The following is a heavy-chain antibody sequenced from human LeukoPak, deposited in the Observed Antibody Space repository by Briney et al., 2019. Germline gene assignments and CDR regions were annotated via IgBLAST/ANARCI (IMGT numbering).Heavy chain of an antibody. V-gene: IGHV4-34*01. D-gene: IGHD3-3*01. J-gene: IGHJ4*02. Sequence: PSETLSLTCAVYGGSFSGYYWSWIRQPPGKGLEWIGEINHSGSTNYNPSLKSRVTISVDTSKNQFSLKLSSVTAADTAVYYCARGKSIFGVAVPFDYWGQGTLVTVSS. CDR2: INHSGST. CDR3: ARGKSIFGVAVPFDY. CDR1: GGSFSGYY.